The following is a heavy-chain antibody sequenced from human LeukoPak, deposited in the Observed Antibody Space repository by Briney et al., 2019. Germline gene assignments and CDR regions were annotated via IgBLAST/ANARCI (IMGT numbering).Heavy chain of an antibody. CDR3: AKGVEWVLAGLING. V-gene: IGHV3-23*01. J-gene: IGHJ4*02. CDR1: GFTFSTYV. CDR2: ISASGDST. Sequence: HPGGSLRLSCAASGFTFSTYVMGWVRQAPGKGLAWVSGISASGDSTYNAESVSGRFTISRDNSKNMLYLQMNSLRVDDTAVYYCAKGVEWVLAGLINGWGQGTLVSVPS. D-gene: IGHD3-3*01.